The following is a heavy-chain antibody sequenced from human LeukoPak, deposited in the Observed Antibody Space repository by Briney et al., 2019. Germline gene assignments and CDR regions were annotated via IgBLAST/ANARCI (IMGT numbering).Heavy chain of an antibody. J-gene: IGHJ4*02. CDR1: GFTFSYYA. CDR3: ARELFSSGSCPDG. CDR2: IWSDGSNK. D-gene: IGHD3-10*01. Sequence: GRSLRLSCSASGFTFSYYATHWVRQAPRKGLGWVALIWSDGSNKHYADSVKGRITISRDNSKNTVYLQMNSLRAEDTAVYYCARELFSSGSCPDGWGQGTLVTVSS. V-gene: IGHV3-33*01.